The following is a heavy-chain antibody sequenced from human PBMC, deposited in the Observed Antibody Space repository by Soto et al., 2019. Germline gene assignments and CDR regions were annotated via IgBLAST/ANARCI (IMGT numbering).Heavy chain of an antibody. Sequence: QPGGSLRLSCAASGFTFSSYWMSWVRQAPGKGLEWVANIKQDGSEKYYVDSVKGRFTISRDNAKNSLYLQMNSLRAEDTAVYYCSRPMGGYNWNDVRSASYFDYWGQGTLVTVSS. J-gene: IGHJ4*02. CDR1: GFTFSSYW. V-gene: IGHV3-7*05. CDR2: IKQDGSEK. D-gene: IGHD1-20*01. CDR3: SRPMGGYNWNDVRSASYFDY.